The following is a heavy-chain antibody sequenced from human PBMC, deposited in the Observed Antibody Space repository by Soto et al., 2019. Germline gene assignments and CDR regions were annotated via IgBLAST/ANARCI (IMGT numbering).Heavy chain of an antibody. D-gene: IGHD3-22*01. CDR3: ATEPDYYDSSGYYGIDY. CDR1: GCSISSSSYY. Sequence: XETLSLTCTVSGCSISSSSYYWGWIRQPPGKGLEWIGSIYYSGSTYYNPSLKSRVTISVDTSKNQFSLKLSSVTAADTAVYYCATEPDYYDSSGYYGIDYWGQGTLVTVSS. V-gene: IGHV4-39*01. J-gene: IGHJ4*02. CDR2: IYYSGST.